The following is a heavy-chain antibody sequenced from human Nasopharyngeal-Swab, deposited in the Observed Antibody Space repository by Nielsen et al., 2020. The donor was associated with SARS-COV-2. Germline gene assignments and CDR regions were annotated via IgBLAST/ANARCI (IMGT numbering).Heavy chain of an antibody. Sequence: GESLKISCAASGFTFSSYSMNWVRQAPGKGLEWVSSISSSSSYIYYADSVKGRFTISRDNAKDSLYLQMNSLRAEDTALYYCAKESYGDLFDYWGQGTLVTVSS. CDR1: GFTFSSYS. V-gene: IGHV3-21*04. CDR3: AKESYGDLFDY. D-gene: IGHD4-17*01. J-gene: IGHJ4*02. CDR2: ISSSSSYI.